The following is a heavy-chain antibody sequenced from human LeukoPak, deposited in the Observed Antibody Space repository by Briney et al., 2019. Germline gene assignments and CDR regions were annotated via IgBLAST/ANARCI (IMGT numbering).Heavy chain of an antibody. J-gene: IGHJ4*02. Sequence: GGSLRLSCAVSGFTFSKFWMSWVRQAPGKGLEWVANIKEDGSEKYYVDSVKGRFTISRDNAKNSLFLQMNSLRAEDTAVYYCAREGILTGYYSLDYWGQGTLVTVSS. CDR2: IKEDGSEK. D-gene: IGHD3-9*01. CDR3: AREGILTGYYSLDY. V-gene: IGHV3-7*03. CDR1: GFTFSKFW.